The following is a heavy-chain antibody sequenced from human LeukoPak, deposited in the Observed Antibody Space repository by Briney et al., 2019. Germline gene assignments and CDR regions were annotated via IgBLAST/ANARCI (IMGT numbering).Heavy chain of an antibody. V-gene: IGHV3-23*01. CDR1: GFTFDNYV. J-gene: IGHJ4*02. CDR3: ARDYKYAFDN. Sequence: GGSLRLSCAASGFTFDNYVMAWFRQAPGKGLEWVSTISAVFPNTYSADSVKGRFTISRDNSKSTLYLQMNSLRAEDTAVYYCARDYKYAFDNWGQGTLVTVSS. D-gene: IGHD5-24*01. CDR2: ISAVFPNT.